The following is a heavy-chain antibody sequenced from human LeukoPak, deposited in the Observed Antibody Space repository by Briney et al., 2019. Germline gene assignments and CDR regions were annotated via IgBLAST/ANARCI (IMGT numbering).Heavy chain of an antibody. CDR3: ARDGTTVATTEHDAFDI. CDR1: GYTFTSYG. V-gene: IGHV1-18*01. D-gene: IGHD4-17*01. Sequence: ASVKVSCKASGYTFTSYGISWVRQAPGQGLEWMGWISAYNGNTNYAQKLQGRVTMTTDTSTSTAYMELRSLRSDDTAVYYCARDGTTVATTEHDAFDIWGQGTMVTVSS. J-gene: IGHJ3*02. CDR2: ISAYNGNT.